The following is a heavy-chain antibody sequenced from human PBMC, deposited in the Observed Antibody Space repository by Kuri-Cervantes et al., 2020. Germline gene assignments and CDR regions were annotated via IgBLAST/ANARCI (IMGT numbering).Heavy chain of an antibody. Sequence: ASVKVSCKASGYTFTSYYILWVRQAPGQGLEWMGIINPSGGSTTYAQKFQGRVTMTRDTSTSTVYMGLSSLRSDDTAVYYCARARTPPYYFDYWGQGTLVTVSS. CDR1: GYTFTSYY. J-gene: IGHJ4*02. CDR2: INPSGGST. V-gene: IGHV1-46*01. CDR3: ARARTPPYYFDY.